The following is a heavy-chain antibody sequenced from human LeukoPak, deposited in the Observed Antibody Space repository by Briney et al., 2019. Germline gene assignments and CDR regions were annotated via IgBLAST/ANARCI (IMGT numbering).Heavy chain of an antibody. V-gene: IGHV4-59*01. CDR3: ARDPHRNAFDI. J-gene: IGHJ3*02. CDR1: GGSISSYY. Sequence: SETLSLTCTVSGGSISSYYWNLFRQSPGKGLEWIGYIHYSGSTNYNPSLKSRVTISVDTSKNQFSLKLSSVTAADTAVYYCARDPHRNAFDIWGQGTMVTVSS. CDR2: IHYSGST.